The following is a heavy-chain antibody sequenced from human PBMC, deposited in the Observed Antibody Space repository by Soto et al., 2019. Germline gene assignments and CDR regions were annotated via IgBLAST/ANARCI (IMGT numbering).Heavy chain of an antibody. J-gene: IGHJ3*02. CDR2: INPSGCST. Sequence: ASVKVSCKASGGTFTSYYMHWVRQAPGQELEWMGIINPSGCSTSYAQKFQGRVTMTRDTSTSTVYMELSSRSSEDTAVYYCAIDSPYYYDSSGYPLNVDAFDIWGQGTRVTVSS. CDR1: GGTFTSYY. V-gene: IGHV1-46*01. D-gene: IGHD3-22*01. CDR3: AIDSPYYYDSSGYPLNVDAFDI.